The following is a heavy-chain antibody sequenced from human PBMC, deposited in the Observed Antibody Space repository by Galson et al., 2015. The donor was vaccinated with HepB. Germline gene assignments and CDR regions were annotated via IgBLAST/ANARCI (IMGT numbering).Heavy chain of an antibody. CDR1: GGSISSSSYF. J-gene: IGHJ4*02. CDR2: IYYSGST. D-gene: IGHD3-16*01. CDR3: TRHRDVITELFDY. V-gene: IGHV4-39*01. Sequence: ETLSLTCTVSGGSISSSSYFWGWIRQPPGKGLEWIGSIYYSGSTYYNPSLKSRVTISVDTSKNQFSLKLSSVTAADTAVYYCTRHRDVITELFDYWGQGTLVTVSS.